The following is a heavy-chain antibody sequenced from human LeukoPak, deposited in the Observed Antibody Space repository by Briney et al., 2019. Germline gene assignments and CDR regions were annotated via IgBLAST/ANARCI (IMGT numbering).Heavy chain of an antibody. CDR2: IIPIFGTA. Sequence: ASVKVSCKASGGTFISYAISWVRQAPGQGLEWMGGIIPIFGTANYAQKFQGRVTITADESTSTAYMELSSLRSEDTAVYYCARDQDCSGGSCYWHWGQGTLVTVSS. J-gene: IGHJ4*02. V-gene: IGHV1-69*13. CDR1: GGTFISYA. D-gene: IGHD2-15*01. CDR3: ARDQDCSGGSCYWH.